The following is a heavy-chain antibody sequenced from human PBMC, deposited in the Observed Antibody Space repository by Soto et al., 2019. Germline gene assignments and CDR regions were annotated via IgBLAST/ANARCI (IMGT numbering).Heavy chain of an antibody. CDR2: IYYSGST. V-gene: IGHV4-59*01. CDR1: GGSISSYY. Sequence: PSETLSLTCTVSGGSISSYYWSWIRQPPGKGLEWIGYIYYSGSTNYNPSLKSRVTISVDTSKNQFSLKLSSVTAADTAVYYCASSLNYYDSSGSWGQGTLVTVS. D-gene: IGHD3-22*01. CDR3: ASSLNYYDSSGS. J-gene: IGHJ5*02.